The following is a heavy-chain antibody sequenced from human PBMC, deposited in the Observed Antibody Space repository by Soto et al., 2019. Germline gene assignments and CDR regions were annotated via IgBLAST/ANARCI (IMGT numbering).Heavy chain of an antibody. CDR2: IKTDGSTT. CDR1: GFTFSSYW. J-gene: IGHJ4*02. Sequence: HPGGSLRLSCAASGFTFSSYWMYWVRQAPGKGLVWVSRIKTDGSTTSYADSVKGRFTVSRDNARDMLYLQMNSLRAEDTAVYYCAKDMSSVPEYWGQGTLVTVSS. CDR3: AKDMSSVPEY. V-gene: IGHV3-74*01. D-gene: IGHD1-26*01.